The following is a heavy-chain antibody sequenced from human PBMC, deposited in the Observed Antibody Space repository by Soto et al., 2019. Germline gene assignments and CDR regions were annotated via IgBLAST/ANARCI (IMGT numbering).Heavy chain of an antibody. J-gene: IGHJ3*02. CDR2: IYYSGST. D-gene: IGHD2-15*01. CDR1: GGSISSYY. V-gene: IGHV4-59*01. Sequence: SETLSLTCTVSGGSISSYYWSWIRQPPGKGLEWIGYIYYSGSTNYNPSLKSRVTISVDTSKDQFSLKLSSVTAADTAVYYCARDLRWAFDSWGQGTMVTVSS. CDR3: ARDLRWAFDS.